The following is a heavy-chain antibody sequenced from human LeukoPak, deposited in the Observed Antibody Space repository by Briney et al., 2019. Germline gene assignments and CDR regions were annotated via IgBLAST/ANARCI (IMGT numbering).Heavy chain of an antibody. CDR3: ARDSSGYGYFDY. Sequence: SETLSLTRTVSGGSISSGGYYWSWIRQHPGKGLEWIGYIYYSGSTYYNPSLKSRVTISVDTSKNQFSLNLSSVTAADTAVYYCARDSSGYGYFDYWGQGTLVTVSS. V-gene: IGHV4-31*03. D-gene: IGHD5-18*01. CDR2: IYYSGST. CDR1: GGSISSGGYY. J-gene: IGHJ4*02.